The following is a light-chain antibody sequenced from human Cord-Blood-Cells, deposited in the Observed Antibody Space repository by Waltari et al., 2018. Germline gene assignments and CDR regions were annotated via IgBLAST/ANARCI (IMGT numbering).Light chain of an antibody. J-gene: IGLJ3*02. CDR3: SSYAGSNNWV. CDR1: RSDVGGYNY. CDR2: EVS. V-gene: IGLV2-8*01. Sequence: QSALTQPPSASGSPGQSVTISCTGTRSDVGGYNYVSWYQQNPGKAPKLMIYEVSKRPAGVPDRFSGSKSGNTASLTVSGLQAEDEADYYCSSYAGSNNWVFGGGTKLTVL.